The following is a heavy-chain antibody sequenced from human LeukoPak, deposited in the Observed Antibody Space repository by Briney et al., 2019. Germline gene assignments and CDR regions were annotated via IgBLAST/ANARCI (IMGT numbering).Heavy chain of an antibody. CDR3: ARTSSSGYYFRWFDP. D-gene: IGHD3-22*01. J-gene: IGHJ5*02. Sequence: SETLSLTCTVSGGSISSYYWSWIRQPPGKGLEWIGYIYYSGSTNYNPSLKSRVTISVDTSKNQFSLKLSSVTAADTAVYYCARTSSSGYYFRWFDPWGRGTLVTVSS. V-gene: IGHV4-59*01. CDR2: IYYSGST. CDR1: GGSISSYY.